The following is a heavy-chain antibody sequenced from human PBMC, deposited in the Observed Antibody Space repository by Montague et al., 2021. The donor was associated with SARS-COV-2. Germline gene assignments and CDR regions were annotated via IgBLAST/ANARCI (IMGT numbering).Heavy chain of an antibody. J-gene: IGHJ4*02. CDR1: GGSISSYHHY. V-gene: IGHV4-39*07. CDR2: MYYSGST. Sequence: SETLSLTCTVSGGSISSYHHYWGWIRQPPGKGLEWIGAMYYSGSTWLNPSLKSRVTISVDTSKNQLSLNLGSVTAADTAVYFCGRVILSATSNPFACWGPGTLVTVSS. D-gene: IGHD2-15*01. CDR3: GRVILSATSNPFAC.